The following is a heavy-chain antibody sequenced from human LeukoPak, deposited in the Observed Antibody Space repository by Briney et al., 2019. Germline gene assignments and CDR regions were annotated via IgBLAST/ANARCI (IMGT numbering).Heavy chain of an antibody. CDR3: ARPHYYGSGKGWFDP. Sequence: SQTLSLTCTVSGDSISSANYHWSWIRQPAGKGLEWIGRIHTSGANTYNPSLKSRVTMSVDTSKNQFSLKLSSVTAADTAVYYCARPHYYGSGKGWFDPWGQGTLVTVSS. CDR2: IHTSGAN. CDR1: GDSISSANYH. V-gene: IGHV4-61*02. J-gene: IGHJ5*02. D-gene: IGHD3-10*01.